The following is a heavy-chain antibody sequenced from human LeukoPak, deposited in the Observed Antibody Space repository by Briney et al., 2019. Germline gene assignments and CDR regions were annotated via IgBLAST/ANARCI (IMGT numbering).Heavy chain of an antibody. CDR1: GGSISSGGYY. CDR3: ARILGSGSYWLDY. J-gene: IGHJ4*02. D-gene: IGHD3-10*01. V-gene: IGHV4-31*03. Sequence: SETLSLTCTVSGGSISSGGYYWSWIRQHPGKGLEWIGYIYYSGSTYYNPSLKSRVTISVDTSKNQFSLKLSSVTAADTAVYYCARILGSGSYWLDYWGQGTLVTVSS. CDR2: IYYSGST.